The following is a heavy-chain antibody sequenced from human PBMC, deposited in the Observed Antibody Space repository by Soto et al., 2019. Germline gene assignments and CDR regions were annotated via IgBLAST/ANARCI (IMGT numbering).Heavy chain of an antibody. Sequence: QVQLVQSGAEVKKPGSSVKVSCKASGGTFSSSAFSWVRQAPVQGLEWMGGIMPIFRTADYAQKFQGRVTITANESTSTAYMELSSLRSEDTGVYYCAGDKDRQQLGGNYYYIMDVWGQGTTVNVSS. J-gene: IGHJ6*02. CDR1: GGTFSSSA. CDR2: IMPIFRTA. CDR3: AGDKDRQQLGGNYYYIMDV. D-gene: IGHD3-3*02. V-gene: IGHV1-69*12.